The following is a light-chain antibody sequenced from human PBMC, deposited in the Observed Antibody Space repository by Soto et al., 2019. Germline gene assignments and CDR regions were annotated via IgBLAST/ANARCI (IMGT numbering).Light chain of an antibody. J-gene: IGKJ5*01. CDR3: RQSSILPPT. CDR2: DAS. Sequence: QSLVTVSLTEGEKVTLSCGASESVGRYLAWYRQIPGQAPRLLIYDASNRATGVPDRFSGGGSGTEFTLTIGVFEPEDFALYYCRQSSILPPTFGQGTRLEI. CDR1: ESVGRY. V-gene: IGKV3-11*01.